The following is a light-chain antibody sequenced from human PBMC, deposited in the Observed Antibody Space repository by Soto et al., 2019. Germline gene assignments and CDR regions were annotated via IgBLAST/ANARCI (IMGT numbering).Light chain of an antibody. J-gene: IGKJ4*01. CDR3: QQANSFPLT. V-gene: IGKV1-12*01. CDR2: AAS. Sequence: DIQMTQSPSSVSASVGDRVTITCRASQGISSWVAWYQQKPGKAPKLLIYAASSLQSGVPSRFSGSGSGTDFTRTISSLQPEDFATYYCQQANSFPLTFGGGTKVDIK. CDR1: QGISSW.